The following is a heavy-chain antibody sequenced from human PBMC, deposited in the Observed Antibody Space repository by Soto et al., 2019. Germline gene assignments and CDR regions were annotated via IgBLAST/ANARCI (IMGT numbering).Heavy chain of an antibody. J-gene: IGHJ4*02. Sequence: ASVXVYCKASGYTFSRYYIHWLRQDPRQGLEWMGIINPTGVSTTYAQKFQGRVTMTRDTSTSTVYIDMSSLRSEDTAVYYCVRSYYHSNGFSLYKFDYWGQGTRVTVSS. D-gene: IGHD3-22*01. CDR1: GYTFSRYY. CDR2: INPTGVST. CDR3: VRSYYHSNGFSLYKFDY. V-gene: IGHV1-46*01.